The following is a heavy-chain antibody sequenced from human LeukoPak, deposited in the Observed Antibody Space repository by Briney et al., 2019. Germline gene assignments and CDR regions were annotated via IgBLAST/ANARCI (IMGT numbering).Heavy chain of an antibody. D-gene: IGHD3-10*01. Sequence: GESLQISCEGSGYFFNTYWVAWVRQTPGKGLEWMGIISPDDSYTRYSPSFAGHITISADKSISTAYLQWTSLKASDSAMYYCARYTGSFTPLDYWGQGTLVTVSS. V-gene: IGHV5-51*01. J-gene: IGHJ4*02. CDR3: ARYTGSFTPLDY. CDR1: GYFFNTYW. CDR2: ISPDDSYT.